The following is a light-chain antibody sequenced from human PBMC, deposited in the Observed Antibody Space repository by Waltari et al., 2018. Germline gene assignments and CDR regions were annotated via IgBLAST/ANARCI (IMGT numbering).Light chain of an antibody. V-gene: IGKV1D-12*01. CDR2: LAS. Sequence: DIQMTQSPSSVSASVGDRVTITCRASQGISNLVAWYQQKSGKAPKLLISLASTLQSGVPSRFIGSGSGTDFTLTISSLQAEDFAAYYCQQTNSFPLTFGGGTKVEIK. CDR1: QGISNL. CDR3: QQTNSFPLT. J-gene: IGKJ4*01.